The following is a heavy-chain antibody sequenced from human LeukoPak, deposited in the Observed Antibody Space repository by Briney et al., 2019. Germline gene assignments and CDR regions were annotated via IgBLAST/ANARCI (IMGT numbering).Heavy chain of an antibody. CDR1: GFTVSSNY. J-gene: IGHJ6*02. V-gene: IGHV3-23*01. Sequence: GGSLRLSCAASGFTVSSNYMSWVRQAPGKGLEWVSVISGSGGSTYYADSVKGRFTISRDNSKNTLYLQMNSLRVEDTAGYYCAKSPVPYCSGGSCYGMDVWGQGTTVTVSS. CDR2: ISGSGGST. CDR3: AKSPVPYCSGGSCYGMDV. D-gene: IGHD2-15*01.